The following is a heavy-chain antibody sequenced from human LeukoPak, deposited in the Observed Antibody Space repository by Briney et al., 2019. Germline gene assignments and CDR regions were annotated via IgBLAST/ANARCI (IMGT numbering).Heavy chain of an antibody. J-gene: IGHJ6*03. CDR2: LNWNGGST. D-gene: IGHD4-23*01. Sequence: PGGSLRLSCAASGFTLSSYSMNWVRQAPGKGLEWVSGLNWNGGSTGYADSVKGRFTISRDNAKNSLYLQMSSLRAEDTALYHCARGGGNGFYYYMDVWGKGTTVTVSS. CDR1: GFTLSSYS. CDR3: ARGGGNGFYYYMDV. V-gene: IGHV3-20*01.